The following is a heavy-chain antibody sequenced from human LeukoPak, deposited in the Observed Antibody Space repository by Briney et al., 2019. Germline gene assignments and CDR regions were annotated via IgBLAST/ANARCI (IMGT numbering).Heavy chain of an antibody. CDR3: ARGPDGYNYPYYYYMDV. Sequence: ASVKVSCKASGYTFTGYYMHWVRQAPGQGLEWMGWINPNSGGSNYAQQFQGRVTMTRDTSISTAYMELSRLRSDDTAVYYCARGPDGYNYPYYYYMDVWGKGTTVTVSS. D-gene: IGHD5-24*01. V-gene: IGHV1-2*02. CDR1: GYTFTGYY. J-gene: IGHJ6*03. CDR2: INPNSGGS.